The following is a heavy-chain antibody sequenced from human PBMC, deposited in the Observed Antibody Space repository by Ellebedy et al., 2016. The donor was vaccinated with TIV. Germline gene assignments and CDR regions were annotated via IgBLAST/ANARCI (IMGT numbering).Heavy chain of an antibody. CDR1: GFGFSNYA. Sequence: GESLKISCAASGFGFSNYAMNWVRQAPGKGLEWVSSLSASGVSTYYADSVKGRFSISRDNSKNTLSLHMSSLRANDTAIYYCAKMSWWGGFDYWGQGTLVTVSS. J-gene: IGHJ4*02. V-gene: IGHV3-23*01. CDR3: AKMSWWGGFDY. D-gene: IGHD2-15*01. CDR2: LSASGVST.